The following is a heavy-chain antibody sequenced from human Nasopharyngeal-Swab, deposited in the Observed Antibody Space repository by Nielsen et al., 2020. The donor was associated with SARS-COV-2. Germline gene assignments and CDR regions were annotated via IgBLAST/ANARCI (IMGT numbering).Heavy chain of an antibody. Sequence: ASVKVSCKASGYTFNNYYIHWVRQAPGQGLGWMGMINPGNGGTTYAQKFQGRVTMTRDTSTSTVFMDLSSLRSEDTAVYYCARRGRCSGSSCDMDVWGQGTTVTVSS. V-gene: IGHV1-46*02. J-gene: IGHJ6*02. D-gene: IGHD2-2*01. CDR2: INPGNGGT. CDR1: GYTFNNYY. CDR3: ARRGRCSGSSCDMDV.